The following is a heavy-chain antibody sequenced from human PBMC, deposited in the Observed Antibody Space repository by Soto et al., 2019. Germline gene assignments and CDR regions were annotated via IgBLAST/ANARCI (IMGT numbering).Heavy chain of an antibody. Sequence: GGSLRLSCAGNGLTMSTYAMTWVRQAPGKGLEWVSTIAGVDIFYADSVQGRFTISIDNSKNLLFLQMNTLRAEDTAVYYCAKSAYSGSYLFDYWGQGSLVTVSS. D-gene: IGHD1-26*01. J-gene: IGHJ4*02. V-gene: IGHV3-23*05. CDR1: GLTMSTYA. CDR2: IAGVDI. CDR3: AKSAYSGSYLFDY.